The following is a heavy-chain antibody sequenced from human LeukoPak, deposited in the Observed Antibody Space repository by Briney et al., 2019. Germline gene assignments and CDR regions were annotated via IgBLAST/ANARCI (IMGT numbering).Heavy chain of an antibody. J-gene: IGHJ4*02. Sequence: PSETLSLTCTVSGGPISSYHWSWIRQPPGKGLEWIAFIHDSGSTNYKPPLKSRVTMSVDTSKIQFSLKLNSVTAADTAVYFCARVSSGWSYYFDYWGQGTLVTVSS. CDR1: GGPISSYH. CDR3: ARVSSGWSYYFDY. V-gene: IGHV4-59*12. D-gene: IGHD3-22*01. CDR2: IHDSGST.